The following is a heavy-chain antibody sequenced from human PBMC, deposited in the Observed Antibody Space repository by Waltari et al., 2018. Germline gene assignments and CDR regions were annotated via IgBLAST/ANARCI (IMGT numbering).Heavy chain of an antibody. CDR3: ARDTDLNAFDI. J-gene: IGHJ3*02. CDR1: GFTLSTYD. V-gene: IGHV3-48*03. Sequence: EVQLVESGGGLVQPGGSLRPSCAASGFTLSTYDMNWVRQAPGRGLEWVSYISYSSRTIYYADSVRGRFIVSRDNGKNSLSLQMNSLRADDTAVYYCARDTDLNAFDIWGQGTVVTVSS. CDR2: ISYSSRTI. D-gene: IGHD3-3*01.